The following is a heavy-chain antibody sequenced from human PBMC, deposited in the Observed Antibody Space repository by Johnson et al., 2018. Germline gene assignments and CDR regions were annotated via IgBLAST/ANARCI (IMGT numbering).Heavy chain of an antibody. CDR2: ISYDGSNR. Sequence: QVQLVQSGGGLVQPGGSLRLSCAASGFTFSTYGMHWVRQAPGKGLEWVAVISYDGSNRYYADSVKGRFTISRDNSKNTLYLQMNSLRAEDTAVYYCAREGSRASRYYYYYRDVWGKGTTVTVSS. CDR3: AREGSRASRYYYYYRDV. CDR1: GFTFSTYG. D-gene: IGHD2-15*01. V-gene: IGHV3-30*03. J-gene: IGHJ6*03.